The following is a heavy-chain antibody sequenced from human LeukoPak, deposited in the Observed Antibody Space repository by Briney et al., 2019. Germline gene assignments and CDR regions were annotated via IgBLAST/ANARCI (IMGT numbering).Heavy chain of an antibody. Sequence: ASVKVSWKASGGTFSSYAISWVRQAPGQGLEWMGGIIPIFGTANYAQKFQGRATITADESTSTAYMELSSLRSEDTAVYYCAREGGKDYYDSSGYYDYWGQGNLVTVSS. CDR2: IIPIFGTA. D-gene: IGHD3-22*01. CDR3: AREGGKDYYDSSGYYDY. CDR1: GGTFSSYA. J-gene: IGHJ4*02. V-gene: IGHV1-69*13.